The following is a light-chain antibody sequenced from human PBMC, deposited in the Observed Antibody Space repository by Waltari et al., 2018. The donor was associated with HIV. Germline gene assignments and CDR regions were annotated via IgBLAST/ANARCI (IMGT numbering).Light chain of an antibody. J-gene: IGKJ3*01. V-gene: IGKV2-28*01. Sequence: DMVMTQSPLSLPVTPGEPASISCRSSQSLLHSNGYNYLDWYLQKPGQSPQLLIYLGSNRASWVPDRFSGSGSGTDFTLKISRVEAEDVGVYYCMQALQTQFTFGPGTKVDI. CDR2: LGS. CDR1: QSLLHSNGYNY. CDR3: MQALQTQFT.